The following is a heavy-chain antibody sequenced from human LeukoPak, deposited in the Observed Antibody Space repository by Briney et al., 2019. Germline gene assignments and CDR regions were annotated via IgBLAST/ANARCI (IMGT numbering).Heavy chain of an antibody. CDR1: GFTFSRYE. CDR3: ARGSDYGGPFFDY. J-gene: IGHJ4*02. V-gene: IGHV3-48*03. D-gene: IGHD4-23*01. Sequence: GGSLRLSCAASGFTFSRYEMNWVRQAPGKGLEWVSFISSIGSTTYYADSVKGRFSISRDNAKNSLYLQMNSLRAEDTAVYYCARGSDYGGPFFDYWGQGTLVTVSS. CDR2: ISSIGSTT.